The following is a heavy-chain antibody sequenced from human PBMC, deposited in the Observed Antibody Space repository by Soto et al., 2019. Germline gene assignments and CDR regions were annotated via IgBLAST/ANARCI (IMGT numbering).Heavy chain of an antibody. CDR1: GFTFSSYA. CDR3: ARVGGVGTTGTTWTYYYGMDV. V-gene: IGHV3-30-3*01. D-gene: IGHD1-1*01. Sequence: QVQLVESGGGVVQPGRSLRLSCAASGFTFSSYAMHWVRQAPGKGLEWVAVISYDGSNKYYADSVKGRFTISRDNSTNTLYLQMNSLRAEDTAVYYCARVGGVGTTGTTWTYYYGMDVWGQGTTVTVSS. CDR2: ISYDGSNK. J-gene: IGHJ6*02.